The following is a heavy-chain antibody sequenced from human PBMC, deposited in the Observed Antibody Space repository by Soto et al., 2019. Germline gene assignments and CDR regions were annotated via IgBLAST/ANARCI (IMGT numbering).Heavy chain of an antibody. V-gene: IGHV3-23*01. Sequence: GGSLRLSCAASGFTFSAYAMNWVRQAPGKGLEWVSSIDSTGDSTYSADSVKGRFTLSRDNSKNTLYLQMNSLRSEDTAVYYCARGRGVTTMDYWGQGTLVTVSS. J-gene: IGHJ4*02. CDR1: GFTFSAYA. D-gene: IGHD4-4*01. CDR2: IDSTGDST. CDR3: ARGRGVTTMDY.